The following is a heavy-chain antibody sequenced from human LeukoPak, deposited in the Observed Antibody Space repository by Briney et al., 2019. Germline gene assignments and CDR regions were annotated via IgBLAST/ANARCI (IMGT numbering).Heavy chain of an antibody. CDR2: ISSSSSYT. Sequence: GSLRLSCAASGFTFSYYYMSWIRQAPGKGLEWVSYISSSSSYTNYADSVKGRFTISRDNAKNSLYLQMNSLRAEDTAVYYCARDRSPYGGWGQGTLATVSS. CDR1: GFTFSYYY. CDR3: ARDRSPYGG. D-gene: IGHD4-23*01. J-gene: IGHJ4*02. V-gene: IGHV3-11*06.